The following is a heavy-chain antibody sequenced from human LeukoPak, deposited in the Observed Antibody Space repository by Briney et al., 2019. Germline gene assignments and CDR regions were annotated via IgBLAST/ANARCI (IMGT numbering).Heavy chain of an antibody. CDR1: GFTFSSYS. Sequence: GGSLRLSCAASGFTFSSYSMNWVRQAPGKGLEWVSSISSSSSYIYYADSVKGRFTISRDNAKNSLFLQMSSLRVEDTALYYCAKDSYGGSGSYYLYSFDMWGQGTMVTVSS. CDR3: AKDSYGGSGSYYLYSFDM. CDR2: ISSSSSYI. J-gene: IGHJ3*02. D-gene: IGHD3-10*01. V-gene: IGHV3-21*04.